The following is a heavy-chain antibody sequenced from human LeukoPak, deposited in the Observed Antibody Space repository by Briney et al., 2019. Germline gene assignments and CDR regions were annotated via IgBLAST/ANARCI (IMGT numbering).Heavy chain of an antibody. CDR3: ATRGTYYYGSGSYWNWFDP. Sequence: SVKVSCKASGGTFSSYAISWVRQSPGQGLEWMGGIIPIFGTANYAQKFQGRVTITADESTSTAYMELSSLRSEDTAVYYCATRGTYYYGSGSYWNWFDPWGQGTLVTVSS. CDR2: IIPIFGTA. J-gene: IGHJ5*02. V-gene: IGHV1-69*01. CDR1: GGTFSSYA. D-gene: IGHD3-10*01.